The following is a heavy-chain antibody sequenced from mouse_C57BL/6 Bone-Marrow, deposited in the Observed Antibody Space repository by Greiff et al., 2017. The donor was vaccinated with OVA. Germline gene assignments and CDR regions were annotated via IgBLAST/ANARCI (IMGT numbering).Heavy chain of an antibody. CDR3: ARIYKRWYFDV. J-gene: IGHJ1*03. CDR1: GYTFTSYW. CDR2: INPSSGYT. D-gene: IGHD1-3*01. V-gene: IGHV1-7*01. Sequence: QVQLQQSGAELAKPGASVKLSCKASGYTFTSYWMHWVKQRTGQGLEWIGYINPSSGYTKYNQKFKDKATLTADKSSSTAYMQLSSLTYEDSAVYYCARIYKRWYFDVWGTGTTVTVSS.